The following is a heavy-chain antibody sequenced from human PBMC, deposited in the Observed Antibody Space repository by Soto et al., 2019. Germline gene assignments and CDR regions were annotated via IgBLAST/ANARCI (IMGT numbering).Heavy chain of an antibody. CDR2: IIPIFGTA. Sequence: SVKVSCKASGGPFISYAISWVRQAPGQGLEWMGGIIPIFGTANYAQKFQGRVTITADESTSTAYMELSSLRSEDTAVYYCARDISMILPDNWFDPWGQGTLVTVSS. J-gene: IGHJ5*02. D-gene: IGHD3-16*01. CDR1: GGPFISYA. V-gene: IGHV1-69*01. CDR3: ARDISMILPDNWFDP.